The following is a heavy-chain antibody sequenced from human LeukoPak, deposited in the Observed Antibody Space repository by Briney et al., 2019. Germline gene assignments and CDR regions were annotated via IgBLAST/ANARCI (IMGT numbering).Heavy chain of an antibody. CDR2: ISSSGSTI. CDR3: ARGATQIDY. J-gene: IGHJ4*02. V-gene: IGHV3-48*04. D-gene: IGHD1-26*01. Sequence: GGSLRLSCAASGFTFSSSSMNWVRQAPGKGLEWVSYISSSGSTIYYADSVKGRFTISRDNAKNSLYLQVNSLGAEDTAVYYCARGATQIDYWGQGTLVTVSS. CDR1: GFTFSSSS.